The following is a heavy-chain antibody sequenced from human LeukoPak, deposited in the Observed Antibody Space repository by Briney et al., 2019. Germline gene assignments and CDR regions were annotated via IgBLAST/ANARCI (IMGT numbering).Heavy chain of an antibody. CDR2: ISGKGTTK. D-gene: IGHD3-9*01. CDR1: GFNFSAYY. CDR3: AGAPRDCEDECYTGYCDN. V-gene: IGHV3-11*01. J-gene: IGHJ4*02. Sequence: GGSLRLSCATSGFNFSAYYINWIRQAPGKGLEWVSSISGKGTTKSYADSVKGRFTVSRDNTEKTVSLQMNSLRDEDTALYYCAGAPRDCEDECYTGYCDNWGQGTLVTVSS.